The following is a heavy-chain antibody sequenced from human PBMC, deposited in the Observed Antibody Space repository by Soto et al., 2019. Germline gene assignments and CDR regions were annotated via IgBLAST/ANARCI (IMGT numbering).Heavy chain of an antibody. Sequence: GGPLRLSCAASGFTFNTYGMHWVRQAPGKGLEWVAVISKDGDIKFYADSMKGRFTISRDNSKNTLYLQVNSLRPEDTAVYYCTNWNYPQSDWGQGTRVTVSS. D-gene: IGHD1-7*01. J-gene: IGHJ4*02. CDR2: ISKDGDIK. CDR3: TNWNYPQSD. V-gene: IGHV3-30*18. CDR1: GFTFNTYG.